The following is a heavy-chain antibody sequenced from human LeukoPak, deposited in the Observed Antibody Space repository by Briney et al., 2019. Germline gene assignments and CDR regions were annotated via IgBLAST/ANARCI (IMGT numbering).Heavy chain of an antibody. CDR2: IIPIFGTA. Sequence: GASVKVSCKASGGTFSSYAISWVRQAPGQGLEWMGGIIPIFGTANYAQKFQGRVTITADESTSTAYMELSSLRSEDTAVYYCARDTTYCSGGSCYSASMGDWGQGTLVTVSS. J-gene: IGHJ4*02. CDR3: ARDTTYCSGGSCYSASMGD. D-gene: IGHD2-15*01. V-gene: IGHV1-69*13. CDR1: GGTFSSYA.